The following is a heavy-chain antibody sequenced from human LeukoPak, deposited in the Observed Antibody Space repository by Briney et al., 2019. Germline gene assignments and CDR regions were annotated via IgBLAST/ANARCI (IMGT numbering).Heavy chain of an antibody. CDR1: GGSISSYY. CDR3: ARDHRGQQLVFDY. Sequence: SETLSLTCTVSGGSISSYYWSWIRQPPGKGLEWIGYIHYSGSTNYNPSLKSRVTISVDTSKNQFSLKLSSVTAADTAVYYCARDHRGQQLVFDYWGQGTLVTVSS. CDR2: IHYSGST. D-gene: IGHD6-13*01. J-gene: IGHJ4*02. V-gene: IGHV4-59*01.